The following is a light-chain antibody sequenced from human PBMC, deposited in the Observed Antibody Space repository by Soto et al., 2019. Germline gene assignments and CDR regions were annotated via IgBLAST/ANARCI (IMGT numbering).Light chain of an antibody. CDR2: EVS. Sequence: QSALTQPASVSGSPGQSITISCTGTSSDVGGYYYVSCYQHHPGKAPKLMIYEVSHRPSGVSYRFSGSKSGNTASLTISVLQGEDEADYYCSSYTNTRTFVFGTGTKLTVL. V-gene: IGLV2-14*01. CDR1: SSDVGGYYY. J-gene: IGLJ1*01. CDR3: SSYTNTRTFV.